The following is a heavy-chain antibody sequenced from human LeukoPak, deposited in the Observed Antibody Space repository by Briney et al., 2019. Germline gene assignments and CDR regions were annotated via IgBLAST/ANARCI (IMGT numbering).Heavy chain of an antibody. D-gene: IGHD6-19*01. CDR1: GFTFSSYA. J-gene: IGHJ4*02. Sequence: GRSLRLSCAASGFTFSSYAMHWVRQAPGKGLEWVAVISYDGSNKYYADSVKGRLTISRDNSKNTLYLQMNSLRAEDTAVYYCARDLRQWLVFVFDYWGQGTLVTVSS. V-gene: IGHV3-30-3*01. CDR3: ARDLRQWLVFVFDY. CDR2: ISYDGSNK.